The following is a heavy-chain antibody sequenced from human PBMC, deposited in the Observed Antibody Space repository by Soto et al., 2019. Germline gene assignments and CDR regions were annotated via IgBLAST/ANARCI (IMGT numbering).Heavy chain of an antibody. CDR3: VRSGGSCGGGNCYPHWFDA. CDR2: VTAGGHST. V-gene: IGHV3-23*01. D-gene: IGHD2-15*01. Sequence: GSLRLSCAASGFTFSGFAMSWVRQAPGKGLEWVSTVTAGGHSTYYLDSVRGRFSISRDNSKNTIYLQMNSLRDDDTAIYYCVRSGGSCGGGNCYPHWFDAWGQGTLVTVSS. J-gene: IGHJ5*02. CDR1: GFTFSGFA.